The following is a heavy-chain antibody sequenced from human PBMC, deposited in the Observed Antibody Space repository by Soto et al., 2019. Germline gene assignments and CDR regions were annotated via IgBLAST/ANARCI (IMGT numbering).Heavy chain of an antibody. CDR2: IIPIFGTA. CDR3: ARLPDYGDRDYYYYYGMDV. CDR1: GGTFSSYA. J-gene: IGHJ6*02. Sequence: SVKVSCKASGGTFSSYAISWVRQAPGQGLEWMGGIIPIFGTANYAQKFQGRVTITADKSTSTAYMELSSLRSEDTAVYYCARLPDYGDRDYYYYYGMDVWGQGTTVTVSS. D-gene: IGHD4-17*01. V-gene: IGHV1-69*06.